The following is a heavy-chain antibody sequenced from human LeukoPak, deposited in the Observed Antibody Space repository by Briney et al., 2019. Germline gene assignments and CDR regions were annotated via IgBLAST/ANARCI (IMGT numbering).Heavy chain of an antibody. CDR1: GGTFSSYA. CDR3: ARGEVELELLGFDY. Sequence: SVKVSCKASGGTFSSYAISWVRQAPGQGLEWMGRIIPILGIANHAQKFQGRVTITADKSTSTAYMELSSLRSEDTAVYYCARGEVELELLGFDYWGQGTLVTVSS. V-gene: IGHV1-69*04. J-gene: IGHJ4*02. D-gene: IGHD1-26*01. CDR2: IIPILGIA.